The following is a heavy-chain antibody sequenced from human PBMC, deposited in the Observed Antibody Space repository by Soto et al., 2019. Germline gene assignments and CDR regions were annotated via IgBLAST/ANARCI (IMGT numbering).Heavy chain of an antibody. CDR2: ISFDGSRK. CDR3: TKVDV. Sequence: GGSLRLSCVGSGFTFISYDMHWVRQSPGKGLEWVGFISFDGSRKHYAGSVEGRFTISRDNSKSTMYLEMNSLRPEDTAVYFCTKVDVWGPGTAVTVSS. J-gene: IGHJ6*01. V-gene: IGHV3-30-3*01. CDR1: GFTFISYD.